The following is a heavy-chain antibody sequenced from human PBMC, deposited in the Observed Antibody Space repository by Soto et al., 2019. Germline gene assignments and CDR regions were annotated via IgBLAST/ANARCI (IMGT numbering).Heavy chain of an antibody. D-gene: IGHD4-17*01. V-gene: IGHV3-11*01. Sequence: LRLSCVVSGFSFSDYYMSWIRQAPGKGLEWISYISNTGSTKYYADSVKGRFTISRDNAKNSLYLQMNSLRGEDTAVYYCARDYYGDYILDYWGQGTLVTVSS. J-gene: IGHJ4*02. CDR1: GFSFSDYY. CDR2: ISNTGSTK. CDR3: ARDYYGDYILDY.